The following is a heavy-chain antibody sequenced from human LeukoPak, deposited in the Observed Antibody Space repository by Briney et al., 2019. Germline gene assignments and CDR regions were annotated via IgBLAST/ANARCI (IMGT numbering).Heavy chain of an antibody. D-gene: IGHD3-10*01. CDR1: GFTFSNYG. V-gene: IGHV4-34*01. CDR3: ASVRSYGSGSYGY. J-gene: IGHJ4*02. Sequence: GSLRLSCAASGFTFSNYGMSWVRQAPGKGLEWIGEINHSGSTNYNPSLKSRVTISVDTSKNQFSLKLSSVTAADTAVYYCASVRSYGSGSYGYWGQGTLVTVSS. CDR2: INHSGST.